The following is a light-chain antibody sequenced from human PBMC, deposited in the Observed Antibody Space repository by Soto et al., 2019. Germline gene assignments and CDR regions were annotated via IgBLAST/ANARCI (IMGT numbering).Light chain of an antibody. CDR1: QSVTTS. CDR3: QQRNYPLT. CDR2: RAF. J-gene: IGKJ4*01. V-gene: IGKV3-11*01. Sequence: VLTQSPATLSLSTLERATLSCRASQSVTTSLAWYQQKPGQAPRLLIYRAFTRATGIPARFSGSGSGTDFTLSISTLEPEDIAVYYCQQRNYPLTFGGGTKVDIK.